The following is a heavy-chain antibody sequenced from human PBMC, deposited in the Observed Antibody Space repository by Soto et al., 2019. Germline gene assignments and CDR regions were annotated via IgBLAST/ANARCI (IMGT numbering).Heavy chain of an antibody. Sequence: SETLSLTCTGSGGSISSYYWSWIRQPPGKELEWIGYIYYSGSTNYTPSLKSRVNISVDTSKNQFYLKQSSATAADTAVYYCARDGGVRCSSYYVDPGGWGTLVTVFS. D-gene: IGHD6-6*01. CDR1: GGSISSYY. CDR3: ARDGGVRCSSYYVDP. V-gene: IGHV4-59*01. CDR2: IYYSGST. J-gene: IGHJ5*02.